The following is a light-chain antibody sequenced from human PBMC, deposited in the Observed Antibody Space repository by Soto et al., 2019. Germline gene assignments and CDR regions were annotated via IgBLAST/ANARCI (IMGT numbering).Light chain of an antibody. CDR3: QQYNNWPRT. CDR1: QSVSSN. Sequence: IVLTQSPGTLSLSPGERANLSSRASQSVSSNYLAWYQQKPGQAPRLLIYGASTRATGIPARFSGSGSGTEFTLTISSLQSEDFAVYYCQQYNNWPRTFGQGTKVDI. V-gene: IGKV3-15*01. J-gene: IGKJ1*01. CDR2: GAS.